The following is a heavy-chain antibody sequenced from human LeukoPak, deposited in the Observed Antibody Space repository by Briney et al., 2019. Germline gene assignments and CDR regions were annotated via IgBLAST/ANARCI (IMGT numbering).Heavy chain of an antibody. CDR2: IYSGGST. D-gene: IGHD3-3*01. CDR1: GFTVSSNY. V-gene: IGHV3-66*01. J-gene: IGHJ4*02. CDR3: ARDSGGVFDY. Sequence: GGSLRLSCAASGFTVSSNYMSWVRQAPGKGLEWVSVIYSGGSTDYADSVKGRFSIFRDNSRNTLYLELTSLRAEDTAVYYCARDSGGVFDYWGQGTLVTVSS.